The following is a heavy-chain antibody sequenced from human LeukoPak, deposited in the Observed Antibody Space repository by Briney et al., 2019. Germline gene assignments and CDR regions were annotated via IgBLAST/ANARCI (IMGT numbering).Heavy chain of an antibody. Sequence: PGGSLRLSCAASGFTFSNYGMSWVRQAPGKGLEWVSSITSSGDDTYYADSVKGRFTISRDNSMNTLYLQMNSLRAEDTALYYCTKDSYGQWLTQGGWFDPWGQGTLVTVSS. J-gene: IGHJ5*02. CDR1: GFTFSNYG. CDR2: ITSSGDDT. V-gene: IGHV3-23*01. CDR3: TKDSYGQWLTQGGWFDP. D-gene: IGHD5-24*01.